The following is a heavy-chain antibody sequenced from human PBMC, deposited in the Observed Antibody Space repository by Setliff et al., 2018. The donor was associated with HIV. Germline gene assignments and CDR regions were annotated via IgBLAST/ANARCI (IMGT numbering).Heavy chain of an antibody. D-gene: IGHD3-10*01. Sequence: SQTLSLTCAISGDNVSSGTSAWSWIRQSPSRGLEWLGRKYYRSTWRFGYADSVRGRISIAPDTSKNQFSMQLKSVTPEDAAVYFCVRDRGISSFETWGQGTKVTVS. CDR3: VRDRGISSFET. J-gene: IGHJ3*02. CDR2: KYYRSTWRF. V-gene: IGHV6-1*01. CDR1: GDNVSSGTSA.